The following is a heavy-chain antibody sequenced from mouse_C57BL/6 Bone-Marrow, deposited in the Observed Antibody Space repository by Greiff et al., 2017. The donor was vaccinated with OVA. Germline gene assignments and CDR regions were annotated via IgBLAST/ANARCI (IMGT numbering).Heavy chain of an antibody. D-gene: IGHD4-1*01. V-gene: IGHV1-59*01. CDR1: GYTFTSYW. J-gene: IGHJ3*01. Sequence: QVQLQQPGAELVRPGTSVKLSCKASGYTFTSYWMHWVKQRPGQGLEWIGVIDPSDSYTNYNQKFKGKATLTVDTSSSTAYMQLSSLTSEDSAVYYCARSKLVACWGQGTLVTVST. CDR3: ARSKLVAC. CDR2: IDPSDSYT.